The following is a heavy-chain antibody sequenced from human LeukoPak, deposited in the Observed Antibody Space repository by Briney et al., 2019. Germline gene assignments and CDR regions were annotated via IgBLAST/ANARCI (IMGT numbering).Heavy chain of an antibody. D-gene: IGHD1-14*01. J-gene: IGHJ4*02. Sequence: SETLSLTCTVSGGSISSYYWSWIRQPPGKGLEWIGYIYYSGSTNYNPSLKSRVTISVDTSKNQFSLKLSPVTAADTAVYYCARGNPPDLGYWGQGTLVTVSS. CDR1: GGSISSYY. CDR3: ARGNPPDLGY. CDR2: IYYSGST. V-gene: IGHV4-59*01.